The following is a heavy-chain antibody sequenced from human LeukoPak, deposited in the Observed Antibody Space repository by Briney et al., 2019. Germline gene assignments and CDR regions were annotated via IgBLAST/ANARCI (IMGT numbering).Heavy chain of an antibody. Sequence: PGGSLRLSCAASGFTFSSYAMSWVRQAPGKALEWVSAVTNSGGSTYYADSVKGRFTISRDNSKNTLFLQMNSLRAEDTAVYFCARGFWESGLEYWGQGTLVTVSS. V-gene: IGHV3-23*01. CDR1: GFTFSSYA. CDR3: ARGFWESGLEY. J-gene: IGHJ4*02. D-gene: IGHD3-10*01. CDR2: VTNSGGST.